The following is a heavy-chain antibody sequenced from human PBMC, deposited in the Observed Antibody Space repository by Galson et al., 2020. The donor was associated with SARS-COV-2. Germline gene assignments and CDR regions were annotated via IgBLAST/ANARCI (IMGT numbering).Heavy chain of an antibody. CDR2: IDWTGST. V-gene: IGHV4-34*01. D-gene: IGHD1-1*01. CDR1: GGSVSGYY. Sequence: SQASETLSLTCDVYGGSVSGYYWSWIRQSPGKGLEWIGEIDWTGSTNYNPSLQSRVTILVDTSNNRFSLRLASVTAADTAVYYCARLTTGTASPNGYWGQGTLVTVSS. J-gene: IGHJ4*02. CDR3: ARLTTGTASPNGY.